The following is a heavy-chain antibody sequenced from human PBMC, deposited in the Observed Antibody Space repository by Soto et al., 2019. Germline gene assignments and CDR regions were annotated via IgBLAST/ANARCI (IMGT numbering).Heavy chain of an antibody. J-gene: IGHJ4*02. CDR3: AKDMYYYDSSGYFDY. CDR1: GFTFSSYG. V-gene: IGHV3-30*18. Sequence: GGSLRLSCAASGFTFSSYGMHWVRQAPGKGLEWVAVISYDGSNKYYADSVKGRFTISRDNSKNTLYLQMNSLRAEDTAVYYCAKDMYYYDSSGYFDYWGQGTLVTVSS. D-gene: IGHD3-22*01. CDR2: ISYDGSNK.